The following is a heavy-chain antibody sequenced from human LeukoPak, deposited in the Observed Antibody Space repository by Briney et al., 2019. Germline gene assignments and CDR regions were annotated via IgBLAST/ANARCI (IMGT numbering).Heavy chain of an antibody. J-gene: IGHJ4*02. D-gene: IGHD2-2*01. CDR2: INHSGST. V-gene: IGHV4-34*01. CDR3: ARGRVGGIVVPAANLDY. Sequence: SETLSLTCAVYGGSFSGYYWSWIRQPPGKGLEWIGEINHSGSTNYNPSLKSRVTISVDTSKNQFSLKLSSVTAADPAVYYCARGRVGGIVVPAANLDYWGQGTLVTVSS. CDR1: GGSFSGYY.